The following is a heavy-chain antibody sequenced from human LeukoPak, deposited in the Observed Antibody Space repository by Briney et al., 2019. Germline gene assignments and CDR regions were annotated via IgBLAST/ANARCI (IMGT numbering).Heavy chain of an antibody. V-gene: IGHV1-8*02. Sequence: ASVKVSCKASGYTFTSYGISWVRQAPGQGLEWMGWMNPNSGNTGYAQKFQGRVTMTRNTSISTAYMELSSLRSEDTAVYYCVRDGEGVAISVNYWFDPWGQGTLVTVSS. CDR1: GYTFTSYG. J-gene: IGHJ5*02. D-gene: IGHD3-10*01. CDR3: VRDGEGVAISVNYWFDP. CDR2: MNPNSGNT.